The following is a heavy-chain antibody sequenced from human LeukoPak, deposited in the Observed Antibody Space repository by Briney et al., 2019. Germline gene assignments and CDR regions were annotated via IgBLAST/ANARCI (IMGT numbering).Heavy chain of an antibody. J-gene: IGHJ5*02. CDR3: ARRGTTYCTVDSCHPNWFDP. D-gene: IGHD2-15*01. CDR1: GFTFSDYY. V-gene: IGHV3-11*03. Sequence: GSLRLSCAASGFTFSDYYMTWIRQAPGRGLEWISYINGSSSDTKYSNSVKGRFTISRDNAKNSVYLLMNSLRAEDTAVYYCARRGTTYCTVDSCHPNWFDPWGQGTLVTVSS. CDR2: INGSSSDT.